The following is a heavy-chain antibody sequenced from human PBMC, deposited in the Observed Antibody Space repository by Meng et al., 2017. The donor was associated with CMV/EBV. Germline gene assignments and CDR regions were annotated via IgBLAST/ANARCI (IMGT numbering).Heavy chain of an antibody. J-gene: IGHJ6*02. CDR1: GFTFSSYA. Sequence: GGSLRLSCAASGFTFSSYAMHWVRQAPGKGLEWVAVISHDGSNKYYADSVKGRFTISRDNSKNTLYLQMNSLRAEDTAVYYCARDRGGALITIFGVVIIDGMDVWGQGTTVTVSS. D-gene: IGHD3-3*01. V-gene: IGHV3-30*04. CDR3: ARDRGGALITIFGVVIIDGMDV. CDR2: ISHDGSNK.